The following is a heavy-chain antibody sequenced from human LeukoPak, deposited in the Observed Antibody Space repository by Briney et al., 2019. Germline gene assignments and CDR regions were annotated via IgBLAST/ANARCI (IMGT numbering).Heavy chain of an antibody. CDR1: GFTFSSYA. CDR3: AKGCGFGELLSDYYGMDV. Sequence: PGGSLRLSCAASGFTFSSYAMSWVRQAPGKGLEWVSAISGSGGSTYYADSVKVRFTISRDNSKNTLYLQMNSLRAEDTAVYYCAKGCGFGELLSDYYGMDVWGKGTTVTVSS. V-gene: IGHV3-23*01. CDR2: ISGSGGST. D-gene: IGHD3-10*01. J-gene: IGHJ6*04.